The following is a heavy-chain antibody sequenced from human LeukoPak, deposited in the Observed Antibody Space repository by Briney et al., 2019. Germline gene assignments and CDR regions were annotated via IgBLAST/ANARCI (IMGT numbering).Heavy chain of an antibody. CDR3: ASGGAYGDYGIDY. D-gene: IGHD4-17*01. CDR1: GFTFSSYW. CDR2: INSDGSST. Sequence: GGSLRLSCAASGFTFSSYWMHWVRQAPGTGLVWVSRINSDGSSTSYADSVKGRFTISRDNAKNTLYLQMNSLRAEDTAVYYCASGGAYGDYGIDYWGQGTLVTVSS. V-gene: IGHV3-74*01. J-gene: IGHJ4*02.